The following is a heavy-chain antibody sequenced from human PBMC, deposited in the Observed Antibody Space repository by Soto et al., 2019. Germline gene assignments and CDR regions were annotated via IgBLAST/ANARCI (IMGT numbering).Heavy chain of an antibody. Sequence: GSLRLSCAASGFTFSSYSMNWVRQAPGKGLEWVSSISSSSSYIYYADSVKGRFTISRDNAKNSLYLQMNSLRAEDTAVYYCAREGSRAMVPLNWFDPWGQGTLVTVSS. V-gene: IGHV3-21*01. CDR1: GFTFSSYS. CDR3: AREGSRAMVPLNWFDP. J-gene: IGHJ5*02. D-gene: IGHD5-18*01. CDR2: ISSSSSYI.